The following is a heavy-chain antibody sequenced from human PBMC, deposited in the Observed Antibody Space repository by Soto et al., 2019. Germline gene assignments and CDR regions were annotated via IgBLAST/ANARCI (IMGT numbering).Heavy chain of an antibody. Sequence: PGESLKTPCSASGYSFTNYYLAWGRQMPGKGLEWMGIIYPVDFDTRYSPSFQGQVTLSVDRSIRTAYLQWDSLKASDTAMYYCASSVLVPSTINYFDFWGQGTPVTVYS. V-gene: IGHV5-51*01. CDR2: IYPVDFDT. J-gene: IGHJ4*02. D-gene: IGHD1-26*01. CDR3: ASSVLVPSTINYFDF. CDR1: GYSFTNYY.